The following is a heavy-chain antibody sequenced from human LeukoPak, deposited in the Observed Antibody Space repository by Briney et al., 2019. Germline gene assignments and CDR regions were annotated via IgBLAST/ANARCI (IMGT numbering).Heavy chain of an antibody. CDR3: ARSGSGYLRYYFDY. V-gene: IGHV4-39*07. D-gene: IGHD5-12*01. J-gene: IGHJ4*02. CDR1: GGSISSSSYY. Sequence: SETLSLTCTVSGGSISSSSYYWGWIRQPPGKGLEWIGSMYSSGSTYYNPSLKSRVTISVDTSKNQFSLKLGSVTAADTAVYYCARSGSGYLRYYFDYWGQGTLVTVSS. CDR2: MYSSGST.